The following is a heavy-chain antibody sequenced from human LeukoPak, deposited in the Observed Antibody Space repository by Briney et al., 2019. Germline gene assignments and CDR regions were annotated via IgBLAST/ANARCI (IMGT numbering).Heavy chain of an antibody. CDR2: IYYSGST. D-gene: IGHD1-1*01. V-gene: IGHV4-59*06. J-gene: IGHJ4*02. Sequence: SETLSLTCTVSGGSIRSYYWSWIRQHPGKGLEWIGYIYYSGSTYYNPSLKSRVTISVDTSKNQFSLKLSSVTAADTAVYYCARSRRSGTTRDYWGQGTLVTVSS. CDR3: ARSRRSGTTRDY. CDR1: GGSIRSYY.